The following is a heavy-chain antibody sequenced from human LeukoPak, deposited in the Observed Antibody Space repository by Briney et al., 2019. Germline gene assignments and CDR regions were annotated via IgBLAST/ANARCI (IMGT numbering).Heavy chain of an antibody. J-gene: IGHJ3*02. CDR2: INTNTGES. Sequence: GASVKISCKASGYTFTDYGMNWVRQVPGQGLEWMGWINTNTGESTYAQGFTGRFVFSLDTSVSTAYLQISSLKAEDTAVYYCARRRDAFDIWGQGTMVTVSS. CDR3: ARRRDAFDI. V-gene: IGHV7-4-1*02. CDR1: GYTFTDYG.